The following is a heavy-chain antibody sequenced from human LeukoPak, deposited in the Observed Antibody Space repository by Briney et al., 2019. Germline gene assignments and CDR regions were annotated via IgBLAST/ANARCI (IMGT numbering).Heavy chain of an antibody. V-gene: IGHV3-53*01. Sequence: GGSLRLSCAASGFTVNSNYMGWVRQAPGKGLEWVSVIYSGGSTYYADSVKGRFTISRDNSKNTLYLQMNSLRAEDTAVYYCASRTDTAMVDYWGQGTLVTVSS. CDR2: IYSGGST. CDR1: GFTVNSNY. CDR3: ASRTDTAMVDY. J-gene: IGHJ4*02. D-gene: IGHD5-18*01.